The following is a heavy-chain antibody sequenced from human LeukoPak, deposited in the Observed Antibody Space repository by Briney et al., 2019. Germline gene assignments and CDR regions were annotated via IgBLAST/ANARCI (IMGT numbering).Heavy chain of an antibody. D-gene: IGHD3-10*01. CDR3: ARDPSSLYGSGSYLY. CDR2: ISSSSSYI. J-gene: IGHJ4*02. Sequence: GGSLRLSCAASGFTFSSYSMNWVRQAPEKGLEWVSSISSSSSYIYYADSVKGRFTISRDNARNSLYLQMNSLRAEDTAVYYCARDPSSLYGSGSYLYWGQGTLVTVSS. V-gene: IGHV3-21*01. CDR1: GFTFSSYS.